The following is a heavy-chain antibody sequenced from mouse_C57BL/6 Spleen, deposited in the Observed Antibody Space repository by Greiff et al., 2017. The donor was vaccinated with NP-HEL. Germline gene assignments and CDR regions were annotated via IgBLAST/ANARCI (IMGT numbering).Heavy chain of an antibody. V-gene: IGHV5-17*01. D-gene: IGHD2-1*01. Sequence: EVMLVESGGGLVKPGGSLKLSCAASGFTFSDYGMHWVRQAPEKGLEWVAYISSGSSTIYYADTVKGRFTISRDNAKNTLFLQMTSLRSEDTAMYYCARSNYIRYYYAMDYWGQGTSVTVSS. J-gene: IGHJ4*01. CDR1: GFTFSDYG. CDR3: ARSNYIRYYYAMDY. CDR2: ISSGSSTI.